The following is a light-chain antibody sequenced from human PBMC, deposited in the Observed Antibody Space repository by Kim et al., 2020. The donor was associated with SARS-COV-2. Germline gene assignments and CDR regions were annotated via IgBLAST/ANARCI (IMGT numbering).Light chain of an antibody. J-gene: IGKJ2*02. CDR3: QQYDSSPRT. CDR1: QSVSSGY. Sequence: LSPGERATLFCRASQSVSSGYLAWYQQKPGQTPRLLIYRASTRATGIPDRFSGSGSGTDFTLTISRLEPEDFAVYYCQQYDSSPRTFGQGTKLEI. CDR2: RAS. V-gene: IGKV3-20*01.